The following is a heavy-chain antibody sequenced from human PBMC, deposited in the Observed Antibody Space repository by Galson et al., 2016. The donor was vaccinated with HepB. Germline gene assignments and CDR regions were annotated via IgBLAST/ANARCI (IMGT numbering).Heavy chain of an antibody. CDR3: ARGTTTAGTWYYGMDV. V-gene: IGHV3-74*01. CDR2: INSDGNSI. CDR1: GITFSSYW. J-gene: IGHJ6*02. Sequence: SLRLSCAASGITFSSYWMHWVRRAPGKGLVWVSRINSDGNSIAYADSVRGRFTIARDNAKNTLFLQMNSLRAEDTAVYYWARGTTTAGTWYYGMDVWGQGTTVTVSS. D-gene: IGHD6-13*01.